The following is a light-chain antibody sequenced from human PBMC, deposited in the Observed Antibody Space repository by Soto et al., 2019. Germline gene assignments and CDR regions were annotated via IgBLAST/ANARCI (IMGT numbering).Light chain of an antibody. CDR1: SSDVGSYNY. V-gene: IGLV2-14*03. J-gene: IGLJ1*01. Sequence: QSALTQPASVSGSPGQSITISCTGTSSDVGSYNYVSWYQQHPGKAPKLMIYDVSNRPSGVSNRFSGSKSGNTASLTISGLQAEDEADYYCTSYTGSRTPYVFGTGTKVTVL. CDR2: DVS. CDR3: TSYTGSRTPYV.